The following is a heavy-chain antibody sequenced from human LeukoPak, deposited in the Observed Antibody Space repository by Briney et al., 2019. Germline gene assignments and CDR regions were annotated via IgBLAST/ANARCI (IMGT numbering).Heavy chain of an antibody. CDR1: RFTARSNY. CDR2: IYSGGST. J-gene: IGHJ3*02. CDR3: VKFGSDAFDI. V-gene: IGHV3-53*01. Sequence: GGCLRVSCAASRFTARSNYMRWGRQAPGKGLEWVPGIYSGGSTYYADSVKRRFTISRDNSKNTRYLQMNSLRAEDTAGYYCVKFGSDAFDIWGQGTMVTVSS. D-gene: IGHD3-10*01.